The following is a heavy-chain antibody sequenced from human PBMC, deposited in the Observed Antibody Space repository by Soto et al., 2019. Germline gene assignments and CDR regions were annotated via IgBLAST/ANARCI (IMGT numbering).Heavy chain of an antibody. CDR3: AIVGTPYSSLHGGLHV. CDR1: GYTFTSYD. V-gene: IGHV1-8*01. J-gene: IGHJ6*02. D-gene: IGHD6-6*01. CDR2: MNPNRDNT. Sequence: QVQLVQSGAEVKKPGASVKVSCKASGYTFTSYDINWVRQATGQGLEWRGWMNPNRDNTGYAQKFQGRVTMTRNTSISTAYMELSRLRCESTAVYYCAIVGTPYSSLHGGLHVWGQATTVTGSS.